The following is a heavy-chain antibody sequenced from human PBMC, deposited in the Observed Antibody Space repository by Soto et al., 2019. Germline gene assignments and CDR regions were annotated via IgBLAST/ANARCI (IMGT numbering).Heavy chain of an antibody. CDR1: GGTFSSYA. J-gene: IGHJ4*02. V-gene: IGHV1-69*12. CDR3: ARAIGGTDSSGSEIDY. D-gene: IGHD3-22*01. CDR2: IIPIFGTA. Sequence: QVQLVQSGAEVKKPGSSVKVSCKASGGTFSSYAISWVLQAPGQGLEWMGGIIPIFGTANNAQKFQGRVTITEDESTSTAYMELSSLRSEDTAVYYCARAIGGTDSSGSEIDYWGQGTLVTVSS.